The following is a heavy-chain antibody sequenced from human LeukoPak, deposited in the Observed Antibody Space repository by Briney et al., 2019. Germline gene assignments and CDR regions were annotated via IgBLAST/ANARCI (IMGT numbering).Heavy chain of an antibody. J-gene: IGHJ6*02. CDR3: ARLGYDILTGWDYYYYGMDV. D-gene: IGHD3-9*01. CDR2: IIPIFGTA. Sequence: GASVKVSCKASGGTFSSYAISWVRQAPGQGLEWMGGIIPIFGTANYAQKFQGRVTITADESTSTAYMELSSLRSEDTAVYYCARLGYDILTGWDYYYYGMDVWGQGTTVTVSS. V-gene: IGHV1-69*13. CDR1: GGTFSSYA.